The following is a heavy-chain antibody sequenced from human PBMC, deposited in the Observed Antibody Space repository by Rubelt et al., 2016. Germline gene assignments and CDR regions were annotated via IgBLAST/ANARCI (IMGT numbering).Heavy chain of an antibody. D-gene: IGHD6-19*01. J-gene: IGHJ3*02. V-gene: IGHV1-18*01. CDR3: ARDRTWLVPGLDAFDI. CDR2: IRAYNGKA. Sequence: QVQLVQSGAEVKKPGASEKVSCKASGYTFTSYGISWARQAPGQGLEWMGWIRAYNGKANYAQKLQGRVTMTTDTSTSTAFIELGSLRSDDTAVYYCARDRTWLVPGLDAFDIWGQGTMVTVSS. CDR1: GYTFTSYG.